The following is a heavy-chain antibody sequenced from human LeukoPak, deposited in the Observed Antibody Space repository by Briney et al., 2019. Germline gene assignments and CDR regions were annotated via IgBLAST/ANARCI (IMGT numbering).Heavy chain of an antibody. J-gene: IGHJ3*02. CDR3: ARASSSKDAFDI. V-gene: IGHV3-53*01. CDR2: IYSGGST. CDR1: GFTVSSNY. Sequence: GGSLRLSCAASGFTVSSNYMSWVRQAPGKGLEWVSVIYSGGSTYYADSVKGRFTISRDNSKNTLYLQMNSLRAEDTAVYYCARASSSKDAFDIRGQGTMVTVSS. D-gene: IGHD6-6*01.